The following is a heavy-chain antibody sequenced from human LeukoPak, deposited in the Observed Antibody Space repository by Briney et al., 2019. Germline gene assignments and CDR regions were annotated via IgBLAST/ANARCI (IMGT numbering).Heavy chain of an antibody. CDR1: GGSISSYY. Sequence: PSETLSLTCTVSGGSISSYYWSWIRQPPGKGLEWIGYIYYSGSTNYNPSLKSRVTISVDTSKNQLSLKRSSVTAADTAVYYCARDSYSSGWYSDYWGQGTLVTVSS. D-gene: IGHD6-19*01. V-gene: IGHV4-59*01. J-gene: IGHJ4*02. CDR2: IYYSGST. CDR3: ARDSYSSGWYSDY.